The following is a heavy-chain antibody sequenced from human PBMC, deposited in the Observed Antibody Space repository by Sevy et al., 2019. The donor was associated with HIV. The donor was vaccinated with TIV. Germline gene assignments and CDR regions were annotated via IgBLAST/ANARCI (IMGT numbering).Heavy chain of an antibody. Sequence: GGSLRLSCAASGFTFSNYGMHWVRQAPGKGLEWVAVIWNDGSNKYYADSVKGRFTISRDNSKNTLYLQMNSLRVEDTAVYFCARVGVFNDRSAKRDFDYWGQGTLVTVSS. J-gene: IGHJ4*02. CDR3: ARVGVFNDRSAKRDFDY. CDR1: GFTFSNYG. CDR2: IWNDGSNK. D-gene: IGHD3-22*01. V-gene: IGHV3-33*01.